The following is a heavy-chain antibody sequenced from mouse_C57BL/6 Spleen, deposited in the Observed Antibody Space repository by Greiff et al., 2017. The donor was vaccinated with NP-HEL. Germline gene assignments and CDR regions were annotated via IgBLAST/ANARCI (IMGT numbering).Heavy chain of an antibody. D-gene: IGHD1-1*01. Sequence: EVQRVESGGGLVKPGGSLKLSCAASGFTFSSYTMSWVRQTPEKRLEWVATISGGGGNTYYPDSVKGRFTISRDNAKNTLYLQMSSLRSEDTALYYCARHGHYYGSSYDYAMDYWGQGTSVTVSS. J-gene: IGHJ4*01. CDR3: ARHGHYYGSSYDYAMDY. CDR1: GFTFSSYT. CDR2: ISGGGGNT. V-gene: IGHV5-9*01.